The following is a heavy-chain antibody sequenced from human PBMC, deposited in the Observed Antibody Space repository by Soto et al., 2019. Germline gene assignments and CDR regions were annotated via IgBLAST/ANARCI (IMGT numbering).Heavy chain of an antibody. CDR2: ISSSSSYI. J-gene: IGHJ6*02. D-gene: IGHD6-13*01. Sequence: PWWSLRLSFASSGFTFSSYSMNWVRQAPGKGLEWVSSISSSSSYIYYADSVKGRFTISRDNAKNSLYLQMNSLRAEDTAVYYCARVQAAAADAYYYYYGMDVWGQGTTVTVSS. V-gene: IGHV3-21*01. CDR3: ARVQAAAADAYYYYYGMDV. CDR1: GFTFSSYS.